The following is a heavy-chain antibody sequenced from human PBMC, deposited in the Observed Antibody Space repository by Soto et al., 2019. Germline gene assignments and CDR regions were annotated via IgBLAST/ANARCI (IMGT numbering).Heavy chain of an antibody. J-gene: IGHJ4*02. D-gene: IGHD5-12*01. V-gene: IGHV4-59*01. CDR3: ARGAPQRVYSGYDLPYYFDY. CDR1: GGSISSYY. CDR2: IYYSGST. Sequence: QVQLQESGPGLVKPSETLSLTCTVSGGSISSYYWSWIRQPPGKGLEWIGYIYYSGSTNYNPSLKSRVTISVDTSKNQFSLKLSSVTAADTAVYYCARGAPQRVYSGYDLPYYFDYWGQGTLVTVSS.